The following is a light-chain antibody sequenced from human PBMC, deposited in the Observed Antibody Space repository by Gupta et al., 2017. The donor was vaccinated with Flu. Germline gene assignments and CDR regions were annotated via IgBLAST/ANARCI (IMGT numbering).Light chain of an antibody. Sequence: QSVVTQPPSLSAAPGQKVTISCSGSSTNVVKNSFSWLQQVPVTAPKLLIFDNVKRHSEIPDRFSASKSDTSSILAITGLQTGDEAHYYCASWDTSLSAVVFGGGTKVTVL. V-gene: IGLV1-51*01. CDR2: DNV. CDR3: ASWDTSLSAVV. CDR1: STNVVKNS. J-gene: IGLJ6*01.